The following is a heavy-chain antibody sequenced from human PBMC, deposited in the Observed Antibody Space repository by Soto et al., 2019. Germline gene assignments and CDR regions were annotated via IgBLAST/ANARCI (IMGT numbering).Heavy chain of an antibody. CDR3: TRHRGYSSGYWGQDF. CDR2: IIPMFETT. D-gene: IGHD5-12*01. Sequence: QVQLVQSGAEVKKPGSSVKVSCKASGGAFGSYAINWVRQAPGQGLEWMGGIIPMFETTNYAQRLQGRVTVTAVESTSTVYLELTRLRSEDTGMYYCTRHRGYSSGYWGQDFWGQGTLVTVSS. V-gene: IGHV1-69*01. J-gene: IGHJ4*02. CDR1: GGAFGSYA.